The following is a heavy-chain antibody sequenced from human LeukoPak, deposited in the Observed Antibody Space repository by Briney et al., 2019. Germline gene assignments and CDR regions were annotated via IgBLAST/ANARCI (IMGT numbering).Heavy chain of an antibody. CDR1: GFSFSSNT. CDR2: ISNNGGRT. CDR3: ARDEDTSALSEY. Sequence: GGSLRLSCAGSGFSFSSNTMRWVRQAPGRGLEWVSAISNNGGRTDYAHSVKGRFTISRDNSKSTLYLHMDSLRAEDTAVYYCARDEDTSALSEYWGQGTLVTVSS. D-gene: IGHD2/OR15-2a*01. J-gene: IGHJ4*02. V-gene: IGHV3-23*01.